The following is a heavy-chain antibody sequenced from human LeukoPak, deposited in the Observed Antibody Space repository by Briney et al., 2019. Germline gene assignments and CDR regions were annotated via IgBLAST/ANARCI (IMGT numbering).Heavy chain of an antibody. CDR2: ISSSGSTI. CDR1: GFTFSSYS. D-gene: IGHD1-14*01. J-gene: IGHJ6*03. V-gene: IGHV3-48*04. Sequence: QPGGSLRLSCAASGFTFSSYSMNWVRQAPGKGLEWVSYISSSGSTIYYADSVKGRFTISRDNAKNSLYLQMNSLRAEDTAVYYCARAEVTYYYYYMDVWGKGTTVTISS. CDR3: ARAEVTYYYYYMDV.